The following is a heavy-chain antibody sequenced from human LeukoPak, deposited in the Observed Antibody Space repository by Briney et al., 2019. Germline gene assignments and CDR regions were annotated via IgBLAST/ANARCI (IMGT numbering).Heavy chain of an antibody. Sequence: ASVKVSCKASGYTFTGYYMHWVRQAPGQGLEWMGRINPNSGGTNYAQKFQGRVTMNRDTSISTAYMELSRLRSDDTAVYYCARAGYYYDSSGYYYKYTDYWGQGTLVTVSS. J-gene: IGHJ4*02. D-gene: IGHD3-22*01. CDR1: GYTFTGYY. CDR3: ARAGYYYDSSGYYYKYTDY. V-gene: IGHV1-2*06. CDR2: INPNSGGT.